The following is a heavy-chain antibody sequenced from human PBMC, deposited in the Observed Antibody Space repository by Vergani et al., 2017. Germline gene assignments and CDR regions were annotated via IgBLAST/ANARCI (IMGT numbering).Heavy chain of an antibody. V-gene: IGHV3-30*02. Sequence: QVKLVESGGGVFQRGGSLRLSCATSGFTLSNYDMQWIRQGPGKGLEFGAFIQFDGSNQYYADSVKGRFTLSRDFYKNTLYLQMNSLRTDDTATYYCAKHFRGWGIDYWGQGTQVIVSS. D-gene: IGHD3-16*01. J-gene: IGHJ4*02. CDR1: GFTLSNYD. CDR2: IQFDGSNQ. CDR3: AKHFRGWGIDY.